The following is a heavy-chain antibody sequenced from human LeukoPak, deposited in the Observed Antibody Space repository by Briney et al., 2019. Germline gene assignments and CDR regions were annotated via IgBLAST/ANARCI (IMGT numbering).Heavy chain of an antibody. D-gene: IGHD6-13*01. CDR1: GYTFTSYG. CDR3: ARASASLTGIAALGFDL. CDR2: ISAYNGNT. V-gene: IGHV1-18*01. J-gene: IGHJ4*02. Sequence: ASGKVSCKASGYTFTSYGISWVRQAPGQGLEWMGWISAYNGNTNYAQKLQGRVTMTTDTSTSTAYMELRSLGSDDTAVYFCARASASLTGIAALGFDLWGQGTLVTVSS.